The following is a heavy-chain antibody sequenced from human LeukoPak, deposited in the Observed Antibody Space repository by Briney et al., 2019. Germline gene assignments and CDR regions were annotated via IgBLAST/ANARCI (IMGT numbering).Heavy chain of an antibody. Sequence: GGSLRLSCAASGFTFRGFSMNWVRQAPGKGLEWVSAISSSGRYMYYADSVKGRFTISRDNANNSLYLQMDSLRAEDTAVYYCAKDVRSDYFDYWGQGTLVTVSS. J-gene: IGHJ4*02. CDR1: GFTFRGFS. CDR2: ISSSGRYM. CDR3: AKDVRSDYFDY. V-gene: IGHV3-21*01.